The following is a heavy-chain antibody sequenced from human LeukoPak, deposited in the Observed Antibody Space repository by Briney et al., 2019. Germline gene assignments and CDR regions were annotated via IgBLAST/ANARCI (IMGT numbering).Heavy chain of an antibody. V-gene: IGHV3-23*01. CDR3: AKDPSGSYGHVHGY. D-gene: IGHD1-26*01. J-gene: IGHJ4*02. CDR1: GFTFSSYA. CDR2: ISGSGGST. Sequence: GGSLRPSCAASGFTFSSYAMSWVRQAPGKGLEWVSAISGSGGSTYYADSVKGRFTISRDNSKNTLYLQMNSLRAEDTAVYYCAKDPSGSYGHVHGYWGQGTLVTVSS.